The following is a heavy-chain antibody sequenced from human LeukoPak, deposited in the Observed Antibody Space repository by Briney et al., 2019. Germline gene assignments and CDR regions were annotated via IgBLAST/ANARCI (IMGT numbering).Heavy chain of an antibody. CDR2: IWYDGSNK. D-gene: IGHD6-19*01. J-gene: IGHJ4*02. V-gene: IGHV3-33*01. CDR3: ATERDRWYSSGWSGGDY. CDR1: GFTFSSYG. Sequence: GGSLRLSSAASGFTFSSYGMHWVRQAPGKGLEWVAVIWYDGSNKYYADSVKGRFTISRDNSKNTLYLQMNSLRAEDTAVYYCATERDRWYSSGWSGGDYWGQGTLVTVSS.